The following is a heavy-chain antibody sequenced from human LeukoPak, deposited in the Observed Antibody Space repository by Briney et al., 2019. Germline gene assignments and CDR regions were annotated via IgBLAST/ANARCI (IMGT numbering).Heavy chain of an antibody. J-gene: IGHJ4*02. V-gene: IGHV4-30-4*08. CDR2: IYYSGST. CDR1: GGSISSGDYY. Sequence: SETLSLTCTVSGGSISSGDYYWSWIRQPPGKDLEWIGYIYYSGSTYYNPSLKSRGTISVDTSKLQFSLKLSSVTAADTAVYYCARAVVPAARFDSWGQGTLVTVSS. CDR3: ARAVVPAARFDS. D-gene: IGHD2-2*01.